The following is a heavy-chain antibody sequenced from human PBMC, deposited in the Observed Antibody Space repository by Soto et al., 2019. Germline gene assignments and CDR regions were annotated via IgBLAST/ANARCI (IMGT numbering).Heavy chain of an antibody. CDR3: ARAGGLGYCSSTSCYAGYYYGMDV. Sequence: SETLSLTCAVSGGSISSGGYSWSWIRQPPGKGLEWIGYIYHSGSTYYNPSLKSRVTISVDRSKNQFSLKLSSVTAADTAVYYCARAGGLGYCSSTSCYAGYYYGMDVWGQGTTVTVS. V-gene: IGHV4-30-2*01. D-gene: IGHD2-2*01. CDR1: GGSISSGGYS. CDR2: IYHSGST. J-gene: IGHJ6*02.